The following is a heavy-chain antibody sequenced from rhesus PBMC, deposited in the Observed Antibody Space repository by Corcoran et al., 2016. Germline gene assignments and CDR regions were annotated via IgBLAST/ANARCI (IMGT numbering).Heavy chain of an antibody. CDR1: GYTFTDYY. V-gene: IGHV1-111*02. J-gene: IGHJ6*01. CDR3: ATGGAAGNRVAGDAFDF. D-gene: IGHD6-31*01. Sequence: EVQLVQSGAEVKKPGASVKISCKASGYTFTDYYLHWVRQAPGKGLEWLGRFDPKDGEEIPAQKFQDRVTITADTSTDKAYIELSSLRSEDTAVYYCATGGAAGNRVAGDAFDFWGQGVVVTVSS. CDR2: FDPKDGEE.